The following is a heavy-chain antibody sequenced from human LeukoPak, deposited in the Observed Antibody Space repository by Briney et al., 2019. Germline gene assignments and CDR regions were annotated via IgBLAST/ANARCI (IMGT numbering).Heavy chain of an antibody. V-gene: IGHV4-59*08. J-gene: IGHJ3*02. D-gene: IGHD3/OR15-3a*01. CDR3: ARRGLNKVFDI. CDR1: GGSFSGYY. Sequence: PSETLSLTCAVYGGSFSGYYWNWIRQPPGKGLEWIGYIYYSGSTNYNPSLKSRVTISVDTSKNQFSLKLSSVTAADTAVYYCARRGLNKVFDIWGQGTMVTVSS. CDR2: IYYSGST.